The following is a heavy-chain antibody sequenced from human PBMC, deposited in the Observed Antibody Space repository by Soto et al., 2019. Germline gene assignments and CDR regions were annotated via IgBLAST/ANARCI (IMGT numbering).Heavy chain of an antibody. D-gene: IGHD2-2*01. CDR2: INAGNGNT. CDR1: GYTFTSYA. V-gene: IGHV1-3*01. J-gene: IGHJ5*02. Sequence: VKVSCKASGYTFTSYATHWVGQAPGQRLEWMGWINAGNGNTKYSQKFQGRVTITRDTSASTAYMELSSLRSDDTAVYYCVRDNVFWYCSSSSCYGWLDPWGQGTLVTVSS. CDR3: VRDNVFWYCSSSSCYGWLDP.